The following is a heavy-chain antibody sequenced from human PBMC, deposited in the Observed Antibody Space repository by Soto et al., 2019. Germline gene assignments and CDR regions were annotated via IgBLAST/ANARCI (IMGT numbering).Heavy chain of an antibody. CDR2: IIPIFGTA. CDR1: GGTFSSYA. V-gene: IGHV1-69*13. D-gene: IGHD1-20*01. CDR3: ARFTTGITGRYFDY. Sequence: SVKVSCKASGGTFSSYAISWVRQAPGQGLEWMGGIIPIFGTANYAQKFQGRVTITADESTSTAYMELSSLRSEDTAVYYCARFTTGITGRYFDYWGQGTLVTVSS. J-gene: IGHJ4*02.